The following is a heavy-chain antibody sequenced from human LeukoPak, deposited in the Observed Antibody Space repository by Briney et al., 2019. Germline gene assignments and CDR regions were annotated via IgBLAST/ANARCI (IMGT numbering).Heavy chain of an antibody. V-gene: IGHV3-21*01. Sequence: GGSLRLSCAASGFTFSSYSMNWVRQAPGKGLEWVSSISSSSSYIYYADSVKGRFTISRDNAKNSLYLQMNSLRAEDTAVYYCARDFRYDSSGYFGSSYYFDYWGQGTLVTVSS. CDR1: GFTFSSYS. D-gene: IGHD3-22*01. J-gene: IGHJ4*02. CDR3: ARDFRYDSSGYFGSSYYFDY. CDR2: ISSSSSYI.